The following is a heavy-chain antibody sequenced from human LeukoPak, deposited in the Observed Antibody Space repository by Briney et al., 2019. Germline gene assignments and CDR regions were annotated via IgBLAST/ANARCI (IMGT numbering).Heavy chain of an antibody. D-gene: IGHD3-22*01. J-gene: IGHJ4*02. Sequence: QPGGSLRLSCAASGFTLSSYAMSWVRQAPGKGGEGVSSITSSGAATYYADSVKGRFTISRDNSDNTLYLQINSLRAEDTAVYYCAKDRPNYYGSNGHYYKLNGDCWGQGTLVTVSS. V-gene: IGHV3-23*01. CDR1: GFTLSSYA. CDR3: AKDRPNYYGSNGHYYKLNGDC. CDR2: ITSSGAAT.